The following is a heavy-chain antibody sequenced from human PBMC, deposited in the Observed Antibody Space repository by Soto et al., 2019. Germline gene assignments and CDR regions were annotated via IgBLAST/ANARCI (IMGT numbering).Heavy chain of an antibody. Sequence: EGQLVESGGGLVKPGGSLRLSCAASGFIFTNYGMHWVRQAPGKGLEWVASISRTGDDVLYADSVKGRFSISRDNAKNSLSLQMSSLRVEDTSVYYCARGASDFWGAYPEIHFFDYWGHGTLVTVSS. CDR2: ISRTGDDV. V-gene: IGHV3-21*06. CDR3: ARGASDFWGAYPEIHFFDY. CDR1: GFIFTNYG. D-gene: IGHD3-3*01. J-gene: IGHJ4*01.